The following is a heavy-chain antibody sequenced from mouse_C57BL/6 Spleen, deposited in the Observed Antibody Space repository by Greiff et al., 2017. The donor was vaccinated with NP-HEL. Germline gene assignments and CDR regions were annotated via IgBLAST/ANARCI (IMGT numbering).Heavy chain of an antibody. J-gene: IGHJ2*01. Sequence: VQLQQSGAELARPGASVKLSCKASGYTFTSYGISWVKQRTGQGLEWIGEIYPRSGNTYYNEKFKGKATLTADKSSSTAYMELRSLTSEDSAVYVCATHYDYDVEFDDWGQGTTLTVSS. D-gene: IGHD2-4*01. CDR1: GYTFTSYG. CDR2: IYPRSGNT. CDR3: ATHYDYDVEFDD. V-gene: IGHV1-81*01.